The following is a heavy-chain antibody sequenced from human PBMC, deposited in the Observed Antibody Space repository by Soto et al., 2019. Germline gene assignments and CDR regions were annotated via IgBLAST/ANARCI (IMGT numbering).Heavy chain of an antibody. CDR2: IIPIFGTA. J-gene: IGHJ6*02. Sequence: ASVKVSFKASGGTFSSYAISWVRQAPGQGLEWMGGIIPIFGTANYAQKFQGRVTITADESTSTAYMELSSLRSEDTAVYYCARDCRMITMVRRSTSYYYYGMDVWGQGTTVTVSS. CDR1: GGTFSSYA. V-gene: IGHV1-69*13. D-gene: IGHD3-10*01. CDR3: ARDCRMITMVRRSTSYYYYGMDV.